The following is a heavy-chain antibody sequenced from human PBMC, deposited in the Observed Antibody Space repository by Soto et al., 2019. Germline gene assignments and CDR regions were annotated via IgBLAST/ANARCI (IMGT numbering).Heavy chain of an antibody. Sequence: QVHLVEFGGGVVQPGRSLRLSCVASGFTFNGYGMHWVRQAPGKGLEWVAVIWYDGSNKYYANSVKGRFSISRDNSKNTLYLEMNSLRAEDTAVYYCARDPAPDYSAYGINYYYPYGMDVWGRGTTVTVSS. J-gene: IGHJ6*02. V-gene: IGHV3-33*01. CDR3: ARDPAPDYSAYGINYYYPYGMDV. CDR2: IWYDGSNK. D-gene: IGHD4-17*01. CDR1: GFTFNGYG.